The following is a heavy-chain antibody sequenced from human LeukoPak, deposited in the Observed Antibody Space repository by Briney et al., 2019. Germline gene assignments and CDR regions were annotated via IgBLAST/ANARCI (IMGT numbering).Heavy chain of an antibody. D-gene: IGHD6-13*01. V-gene: IGHV3-7*01. CDR1: GFTFSSYW. J-gene: IGHJ4*02. Sequence: PGGSLRLSCAASGFTFSSYWMSWVRQAPGKGLEWVANMKEDGSEKYYVDSVKGRFTISRDNAKNSLYLQMNSLRVEDTAVYYCARPLSGSWYNWGQGTLVTVSS. CDR2: MKEDGSEK. CDR3: ARPLSGSWYN.